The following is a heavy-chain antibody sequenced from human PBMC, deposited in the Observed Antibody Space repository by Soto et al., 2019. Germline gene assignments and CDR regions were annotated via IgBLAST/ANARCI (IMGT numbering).Heavy chain of an antibody. V-gene: IGHV3-23*01. CDR1: GLTFRTYA. CDR2: ISANGGST. CDR3: GTVLPATIGENYYFYMDV. J-gene: IGHJ6*03. D-gene: IGHD2-2*01. Sequence: PGGSLRLPCAAFGLTFRTYAMSWVRQAPGKGLEWVSSISANGGSTYYADPAKGRFTISRDNSKNTLFLQMNSLRAEDTAVFYCGTVLPATIGENYYFYMDVWGKGTTVTVSS.